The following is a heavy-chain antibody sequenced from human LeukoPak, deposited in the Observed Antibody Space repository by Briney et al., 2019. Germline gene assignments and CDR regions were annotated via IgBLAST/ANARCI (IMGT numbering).Heavy chain of an antibody. V-gene: IGHV3-30*18. D-gene: IGHD2-21*01. CDR2: ISYDGSNK. Sequence: PGGSLRLSCAASGFTFSSYGMHWVRQAPGKGLEWVAVISYDGSNKYYADSVKGRFTISRDNSKNTLYLQMNSLRAEDTAVYYCAKDLFPPSHTYYFDYWGQGTLVTVSS. CDR1: GFTFSSYG. J-gene: IGHJ4*02. CDR3: AKDLFPPSHTYYFDY.